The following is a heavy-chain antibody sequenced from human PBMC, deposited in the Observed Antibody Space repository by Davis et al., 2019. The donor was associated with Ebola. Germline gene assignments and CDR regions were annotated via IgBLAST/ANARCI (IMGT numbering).Heavy chain of an antibody. Sequence: ASVKVSCKASGYTFNSYYIHWVRQAPGQGLEWMGIINPSGGSTTYAQKFQGRVTMTRDTSTSTAYMELRSLRSDDTAVYYCARDIRMGYDFWSGYYPEYFQHWGQGTLVTVSS. CDR2: INPSGGST. CDR1: GYTFNSYY. D-gene: IGHD3-3*01. V-gene: IGHV1-46*02. J-gene: IGHJ1*01. CDR3: ARDIRMGYDFWSGYYPEYFQH.